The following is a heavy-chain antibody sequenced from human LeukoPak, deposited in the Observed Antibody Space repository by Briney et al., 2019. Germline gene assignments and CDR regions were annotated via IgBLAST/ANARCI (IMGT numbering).Heavy chain of an antibody. D-gene: IGHD1-14*01. CDR3: ASVPTGGIHYMDV. Sequence: SVKVSCKASGGTFSSYAISWVRQAPGQGLEWMGGIIPIFGTANYAQKFQGRVTITTDESTSTAYMELSSLGSEDTAVYYCASVPTGGIHYMDVWGKGTTVTVSS. V-gene: IGHV1-69*05. CDR2: IIPIFGTA. J-gene: IGHJ6*03. CDR1: GGTFSSYA.